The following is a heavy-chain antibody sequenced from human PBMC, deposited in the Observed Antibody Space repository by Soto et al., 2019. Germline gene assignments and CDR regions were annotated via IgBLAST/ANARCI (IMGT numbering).Heavy chain of an antibody. J-gene: IGHJ4*02. CDR2: IYYSGST. Sequence: SETLSLTCTVSGGSISSSSYYWGWIRQPPGKGLEWIGSIYYSGSTYYNPSLKSRVTISVDTSKNQFSLKLSSVTAADTAVYYCARDRYYYDSSGYSHPLDYWGQGTLVTVSS. V-gene: IGHV4-39*02. CDR1: GGSISSSSYY. D-gene: IGHD3-22*01. CDR3: ARDRYYYDSSGYSHPLDY.